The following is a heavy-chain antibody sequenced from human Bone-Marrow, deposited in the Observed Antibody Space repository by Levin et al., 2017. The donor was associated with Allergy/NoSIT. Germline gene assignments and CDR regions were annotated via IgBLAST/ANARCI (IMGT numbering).Heavy chain of an antibody. J-gene: IGHJ4*02. CDR2: IYWDGDR. Sequence: SGPTLVKPTQTLTLTCTFSGFSLTTTGVAVGWIRQPPGKALECLALIYWDGDRRYSPSLESRLTIIKDTSENQVFLTMTNMDPVDTATYFCAHVFYIGGRWYPDYWGQGSLVTVSS. CDR3: AHVFYIGGRWYPDY. CDR1: GFSLTTTGVA. D-gene: IGHD2-15*01. V-gene: IGHV2-5*02.